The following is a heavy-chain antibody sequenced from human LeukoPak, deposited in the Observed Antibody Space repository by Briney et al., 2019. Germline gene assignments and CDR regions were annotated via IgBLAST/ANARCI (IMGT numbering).Heavy chain of an antibody. V-gene: IGHV4-39*07. CDR3: ARDSNLGMVRGGAVDYYYYMDV. Sequence: SETLSLTCTVSGGSISSSSYYWGWIRQPPGKGLEWIGSIYYSGSTYYNPSLKSRVTISVDTSKNQFSLKLSSVTAADTAVYYCARDSNLGMVRGGAVDYYYYMDVWGKGTTVTISS. D-gene: IGHD3-10*01. CDR1: GGSISSSSYY. J-gene: IGHJ6*03. CDR2: IYYSGST.